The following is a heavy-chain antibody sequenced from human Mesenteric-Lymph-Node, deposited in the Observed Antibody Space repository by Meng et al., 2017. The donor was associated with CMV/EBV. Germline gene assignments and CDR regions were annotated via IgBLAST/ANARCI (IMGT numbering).Heavy chain of an antibody. V-gene: IGHV3-7*03. CDR3: ATFGGVTQRYYYGMDV. CDR2: IKEDGSEK. CDR1: GFTFSSSW. J-gene: IGHJ6*02. Sequence: GGSLRLSCAVSGFTFSSSWMSWVRQAPGKGLEWVANIKEDGSEKYYMDSVKGRFTISRDNAKNTLFLQMNSLRAEDTAVYYCATFGGVTQRYYYGMDVWGQGTTVTVSS. D-gene: IGHD3-16*01.